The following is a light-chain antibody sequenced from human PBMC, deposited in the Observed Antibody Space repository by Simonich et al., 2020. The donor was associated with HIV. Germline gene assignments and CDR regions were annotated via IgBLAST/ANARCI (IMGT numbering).Light chain of an antibody. J-gene: IGLJ3*02. Sequence: QSVLTQPPSASGTPGQRVTISCSGSSSNIGNNTVNWYQHLPGTAPKLPIYRNNQRPSGVPDRFSGSKSGTSASLAIRGLQSEDEADYYCAAWDDSLNGPVFGGGTKLTVL. CDR3: AAWDDSLNGPV. V-gene: IGLV1-44*01. CDR2: RNN. CDR1: SSNIGNNT.